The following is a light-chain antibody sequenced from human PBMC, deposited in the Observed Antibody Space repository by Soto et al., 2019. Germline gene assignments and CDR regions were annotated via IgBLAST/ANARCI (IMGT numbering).Light chain of an antibody. V-gene: IGLV2-14*01. CDR2: EVS. CDR1: SNDVGGYNY. Sequence: QPVLTQPASVSGSPGQSITISCTGTSNDVGGYNYVSWYQQQPGKAPKLIIYEVSHRPSGISNRFSGSKSGNTASLTISGLHVEDEADYYCSSHSATSPYVFGTGTKVTVL. CDR3: SSHSATSPYV. J-gene: IGLJ1*01.